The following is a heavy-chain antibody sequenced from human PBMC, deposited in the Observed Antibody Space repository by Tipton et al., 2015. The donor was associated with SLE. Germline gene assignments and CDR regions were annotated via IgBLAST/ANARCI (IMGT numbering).Heavy chain of an antibody. Sequence: TLSLTCTVSGGSISSTNYYWSWIRQPPGKGLEWIGYIYYSRFTNYNPSLKSRVTIPVDTSKNQFSLKLSSVTAADTAVYYCARAFGYNSGLTDSWGQGTLVTVSS. CDR3: ARAFGYNSGLTDS. D-gene: IGHD5-18*01. CDR2: IYYSRFT. J-gene: IGHJ4*02. V-gene: IGHV4-61*01. CDR1: GGSISSTNYY.